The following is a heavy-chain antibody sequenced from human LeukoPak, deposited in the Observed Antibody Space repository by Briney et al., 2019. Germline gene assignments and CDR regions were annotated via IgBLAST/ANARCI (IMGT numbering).Heavy chain of an antibody. D-gene: IGHD4-23*01. J-gene: IGHJ5*02. CDR2: IIPIFGTA. CDR1: GGTFSSYA. Sequence: SVKVSCEASGGTFSSYAISWVRQAPGQGLEWMGRIIPIFGTANYAQKFQGRVTITTDESTSTAYMELSSLRSEDTAVYYCARDFTMVVTLFDPWGQGTLVTVSS. CDR3: ARDFTMVVTLFDP. V-gene: IGHV1-69*05.